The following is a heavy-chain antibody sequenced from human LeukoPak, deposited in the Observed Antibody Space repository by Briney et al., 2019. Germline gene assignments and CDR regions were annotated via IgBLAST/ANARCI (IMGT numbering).Heavy chain of an antibody. CDR3: ARRGSGIHMTKKYTWFDP. V-gene: IGHV1-18*01. Sequence: WASVKVSCKASGYTFTSYGISWVRQAPGQGLEWMGWISTYNDYTNYAQKLQGRVTMTTDPSTNTAYIELRNLRSDDTAVYFCARRGSGIHMTKKYTWFDPWGQGTLVTVSS. D-gene: IGHD2-21*01. CDR2: ISTYNDYT. CDR1: GYTFTSYG. J-gene: IGHJ5*02.